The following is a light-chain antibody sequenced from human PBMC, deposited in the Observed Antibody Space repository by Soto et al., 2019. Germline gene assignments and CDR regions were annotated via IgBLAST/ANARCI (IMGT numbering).Light chain of an antibody. Sequence: EIVLTQSPGTLSLSPGERATLSCRASQSVSSSYLAWYQQKPGQAPRLLMSAASSRATGIPGRFSGSGSGTDFTLTISRLEAEDFAVYYCQQSSSSPITFGQGTRLEIK. V-gene: IGKV3-20*01. J-gene: IGKJ5*01. CDR1: QSVSSSY. CDR3: QQSSSSPIT. CDR2: AAS.